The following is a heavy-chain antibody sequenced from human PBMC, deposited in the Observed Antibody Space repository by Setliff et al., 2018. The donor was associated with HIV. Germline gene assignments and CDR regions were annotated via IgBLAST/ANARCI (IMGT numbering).Heavy chain of an antibody. V-gene: IGHV4-31*03. CDR1: GGSISSGNYF. CDR2: IYYSGST. CDR3: ARVTGYWFFDL. J-gene: IGHJ2*01. Sequence: PSETLSLTCTVSGGSISSGNYFWGWIRHHPGRGLEWIRNIYYSGSTYYNPSLKSRLSISLATSKTQFSLKLASVTAADTAVYFCARVTGYWFFDLWGRGTLVTVSS.